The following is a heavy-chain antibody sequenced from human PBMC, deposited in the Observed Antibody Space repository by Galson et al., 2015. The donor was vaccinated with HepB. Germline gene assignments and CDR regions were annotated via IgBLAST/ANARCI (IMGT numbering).Heavy chain of an antibody. V-gene: IGHV3-53*01. CDR1: GFTVSSNY. CDR2: IYSGGST. Sequence: SLRLSCAASGFTVSSNYMSWVRQAPGKGLEWVSVIYSGGSTYYADSEKGRFTISRDNSKNTLYLQMNSLRAEDTAVYYYAKEAVAGYYFDYWGQGTLVTVSS. J-gene: IGHJ4*02. D-gene: IGHD6-19*01. CDR3: AKEAVAGYYFDY.